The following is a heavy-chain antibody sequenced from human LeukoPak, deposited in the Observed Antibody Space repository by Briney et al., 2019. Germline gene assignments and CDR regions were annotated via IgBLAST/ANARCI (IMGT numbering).Heavy chain of an antibody. J-gene: IGHJ3*02. D-gene: IGHD3-22*01. V-gene: IGHV3-66*01. CDR1: GFTVSTNY. CDR2: IYSGGIT. Sequence: GGSLRLSCAASGFTVSTNYMSWVRQAPGKGLEWVSLIYSGGITQYADSVKGRFTISRDNSKNTLYLQMTSLRAEDTAVYHCARDGYYDSSGYRKHDGFDIWGQETLVTVSS. CDR3: ARDGYYDSSGYRKHDGFDI.